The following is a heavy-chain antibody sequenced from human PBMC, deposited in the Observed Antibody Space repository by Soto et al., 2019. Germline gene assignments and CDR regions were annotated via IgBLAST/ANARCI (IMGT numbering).Heavy chain of an antibody. CDR2: IYYSGST. V-gene: IGHV4-39*01. Sequence: TSETLSLTCTVSGGSISSSSYYWGWIRQPPGKGLEWIGSIYYSGSTYYNPSLKSRVTISVDTSKNQFSLKLSSVTAADTAVYYCARRIAAAYRVNYYYYYGMDVWGQGTTVTVSS. J-gene: IGHJ6*02. D-gene: IGHD6-13*01. CDR3: ARRIAAAYRVNYYYYYGMDV. CDR1: GGSISSSSYY.